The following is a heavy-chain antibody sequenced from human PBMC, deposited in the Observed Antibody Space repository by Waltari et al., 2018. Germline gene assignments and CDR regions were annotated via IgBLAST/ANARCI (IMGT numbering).Heavy chain of an antibody. CDR3: TREAFYYYGSGSLNFDY. Sequence: EVQLVESGGGLVQPGRSLRLSCTASGFTFGDYAMSWFRPAPGKGLEWVGFIRSKAYGGTTEYAASVKGRFTISRDDSKSIAYLQMNSLKTEDTAVYYCTREAFYYYGSGSLNFDYWGQGTLVTVSS. J-gene: IGHJ4*02. V-gene: IGHV3-49*03. CDR1: GFTFGDYA. D-gene: IGHD3-10*01. CDR2: IRSKAYGGTT.